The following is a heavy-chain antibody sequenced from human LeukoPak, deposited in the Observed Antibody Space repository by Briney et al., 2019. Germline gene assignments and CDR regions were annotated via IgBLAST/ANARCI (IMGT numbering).Heavy chain of an antibody. D-gene: IGHD3-22*01. CDR1: GFTFDDYG. CDR2: INWNGGST. CDR3: AGNYYDSSGYRTDAFDI. Sequence: GGSLRLSCAASGFTFDDYGMSWVRQAPGKGLEWVSGINWNGGSTGYADSVKGRFTISRDNAKNSLYLQMNSLRAEDTAVYYCAGNYYDSSGYRTDAFDIWGQGTMVTVSS. J-gene: IGHJ3*02. V-gene: IGHV3-20*04.